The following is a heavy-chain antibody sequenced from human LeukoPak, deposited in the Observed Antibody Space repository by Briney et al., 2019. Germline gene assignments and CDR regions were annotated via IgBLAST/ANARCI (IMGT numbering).Heavy chain of an antibody. CDR1: GGSISSGSYY. V-gene: IGHV4-61*02. J-gene: IGHJ6*03. CDR2: IYTSGST. D-gene: IGHD2-2*02. CDR3: ARVGGGGVVVPAAIQHYYYYMDV. Sequence: SQTLSLTCTVSGGSISSGSYYWSWIRQPAGKGLEWIGRIYTSGSTNYNPSLKGRVTISVDTSKNQFSLKLSSVTAADTAVYYCARVGGGGVVVPAAIQHYYYYMDVWGKGTTVTVSS.